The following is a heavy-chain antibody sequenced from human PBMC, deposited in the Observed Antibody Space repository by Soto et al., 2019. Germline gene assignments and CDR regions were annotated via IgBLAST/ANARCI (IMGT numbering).Heavy chain of an antibody. D-gene: IGHD1-26*01. CDR2: VSDSGNP. CDR3: ARGVGSSPPRY. Sequence: SETLSLTCTVSVGSISGYYWSWIRQPPGKGLEWIGYVSDSGNPYYSPFFKSRVIMSLDMSKNQISLNLTSATAAATAVYHCARGVGSSPPRYWGQGDLATVSS. V-gene: IGHV4-59*01. CDR1: VGSISGYY. J-gene: IGHJ4*02.